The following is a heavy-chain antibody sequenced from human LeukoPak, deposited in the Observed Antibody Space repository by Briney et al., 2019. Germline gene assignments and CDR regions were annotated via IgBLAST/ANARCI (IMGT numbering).Heavy chain of an antibody. J-gene: IGHJ5*02. Sequence: SSVKVSCKASGYTFTTSDINWVRQATGQGLEWMGCMNPNTGNTGYAQRFQGRVTMTRDTSISTAYMELSSLRSEDTAVYYCARAPGYCSSTTCDKRFDPWGQGTLVTVSS. V-gene: IGHV1-8*01. D-gene: IGHD2-2*02. CDR2: MNPNTGNT. CDR3: ARAPGYCSSTTCDKRFDP. CDR1: GYTFTTSD.